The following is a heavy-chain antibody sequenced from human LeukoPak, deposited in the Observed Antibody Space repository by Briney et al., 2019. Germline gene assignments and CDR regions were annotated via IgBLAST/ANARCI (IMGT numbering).Heavy chain of an antibody. D-gene: IGHD4-17*01. V-gene: IGHV1-24*01. CDR2: FDPEDGET. CDR1: GYTLTELS. Sequence: ASVKVSCKVSGYTLTELSMHWVRQAPGKGLEWMGGFDPEDGETIYAQKFQGRVTMTEDTSTDTAYMELSSLRSEDTAVYYCATTRVMTTMTIHRLYYFDYWGQGTLVTVSP. J-gene: IGHJ4*02. CDR3: ATTRVMTTMTIHRLYYFDY.